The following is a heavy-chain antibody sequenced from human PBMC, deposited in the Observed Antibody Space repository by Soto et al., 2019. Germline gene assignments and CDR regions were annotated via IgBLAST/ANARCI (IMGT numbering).Heavy chain of an antibody. Sequence: ASVKVSCKASGGTFSSYTISWVRQAPGQGLEWMGRIIPILGIANYAQKFQGRVTITADKSTSTAYMELSSLRSEDTAVYYCARGDWGSGPLWHFDLWGRGTLVTVSS. CDR3: ARGDWGSGPLWHFDL. V-gene: IGHV1-69*02. J-gene: IGHJ2*01. CDR2: IIPILGIA. CDR1: GGTFSSYT. D-gene: IGHD7-27*01.